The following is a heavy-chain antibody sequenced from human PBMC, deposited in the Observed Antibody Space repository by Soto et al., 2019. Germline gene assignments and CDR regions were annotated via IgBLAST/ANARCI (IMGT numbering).Heavy chain of an antibody. J-gene: IGHJ5*02. CDR3: ASIAARPGGNNWFDP. D-gene: IGHD6-6*01. V-gene: IGHV4-34*01. CDR1: GGSFSGYY. CDR2: INHSGST. Sequence: SETLSLTCAVYGGSFSGYYWSWIRQPPGKGLEWIGEINHSGSTNYNPSIKSRVTISVDTSKNQFSLKLSSVTAADTAVFYCASIAARPGGNNWFDPWGQGTLVTVSS.